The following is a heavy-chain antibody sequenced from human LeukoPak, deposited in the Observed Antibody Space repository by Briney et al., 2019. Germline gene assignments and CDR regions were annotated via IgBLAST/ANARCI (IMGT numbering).Heavy chain of an antibody. CDR1: GFTFSSYS. J-gene: IGHJ3*02. V-gene: IGHV3-21*04. CDR3: ARVDHYYDSSGYSNRAFDI. D-gene: IGHD3-22*01. Sequence: GGSLRLSCAASGFTFSSYSMNWVRQAPGKGLEWVSSISSSSSYIYYADSVKGRFTISRDNSKNTLYLQMNSLRAEDTAVYYCARVDHYYDSSGYSNRAFDIWGQGTMVTVSS. CDR2: ISSSSSYI.